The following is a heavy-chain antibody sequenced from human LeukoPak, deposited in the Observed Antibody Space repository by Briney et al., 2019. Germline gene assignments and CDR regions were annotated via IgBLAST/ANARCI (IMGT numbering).Heavy chain of an antibody. CDR1: GAAISSFY. CDR3: ARLSYTSGWYEVDY. D-gene: IGHD6-19*01. J-gene: IGHJ4*02. Sequence: PSETLSLTCTVSGAAISSFYWSWVRQPAGRGLEWIGRIFTSGSTHYNPSLKSRVTMSVDTSKNQLSLKLSSVTAADTAVYYCARLSYTSGWYEVDYWGQGTLVTVSS. V-gene: IGHV4-4*07. CDR2: IFTSGST.